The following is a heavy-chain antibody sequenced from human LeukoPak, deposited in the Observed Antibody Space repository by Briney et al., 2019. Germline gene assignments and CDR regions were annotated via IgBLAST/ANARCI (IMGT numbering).Heavy chain of an antibody. CDR3: ARGGIAESFDY. CDR2: IYRGGST. J-gene: IGHJ4*02. Sequence: PGGSLRLSCAASGFTVSSNYMSWVRQAPGKGLEWVSVIYRGGSTYYADSVKGRFTISRDNSKNTLYPQMNSLRAEDTAVYYCARGGIAESFDYWGQGTLVTVSS. D-gene: IGHD6-13*01. V-gene: IGHV3-66*01. CDR1: GFTVSSNY.